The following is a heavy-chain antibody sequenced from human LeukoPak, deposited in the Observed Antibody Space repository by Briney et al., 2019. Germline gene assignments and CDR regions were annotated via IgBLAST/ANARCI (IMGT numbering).Heavy chain of an antibody. V-gene: IGHV1-18*04. CDR1: GYTFTGYY. J-gene: IGHJ6*03. D-gene: IGHD6-6*01. CDR3: AGSSSSDYYYYMDV. Sequence: ASVKVSCKASGYTFTGYYMHWVRQAPGQGLEWMGWISAYNGNTNYAQKLQGRVTMATDTSTSTAYMELRSLRSDDTAVYYCAGSSSSDYYYYMDVWGKGTTVTVSS. CDR2: ISAYNGNT.